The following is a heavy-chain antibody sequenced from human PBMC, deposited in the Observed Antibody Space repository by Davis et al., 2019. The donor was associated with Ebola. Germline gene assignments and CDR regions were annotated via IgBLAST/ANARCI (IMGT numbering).Heavy chain of an antibody. D-gene: IGHD1-26*01. J-gene: IGHJ4*02. CDR3: ARGGKWELSYFDY. CDR2: ISSNGGST. Sequence: GESLMVSCAASGFTFCSSSMFWLRHASGKGLEYVSAISSNGGSTYYANSVKGIFNISRDNSKNTLYLQMCSLRAEDMAVYYCARGGKWELSYFDYWGQGTLVTVSS. V-gene: IGHV3-64*01. CDR1: GFTFCSSS.